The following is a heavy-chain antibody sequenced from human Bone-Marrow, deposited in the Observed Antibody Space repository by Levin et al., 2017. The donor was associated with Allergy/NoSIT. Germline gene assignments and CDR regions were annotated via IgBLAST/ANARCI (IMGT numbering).Heavy chain of an antibody. CDR2: VYYRGST. D-gene: IGHD3-10*01. J-gene: IGHJ4*02. CDR3: SGRIWFGESPFDY. Sequence: GSLRLSCTVSGDSITSYYWTWIRQPPGKRLEWIGYVYYRGSTNYNPSLKSRVAISADTSKNQLSLRLSSVNAAHPAVYYWSGRIWFGESPFDYWGQGTLVTVSS. CDR1: GDSITSYY. V-gene: IGHV4-59*08.